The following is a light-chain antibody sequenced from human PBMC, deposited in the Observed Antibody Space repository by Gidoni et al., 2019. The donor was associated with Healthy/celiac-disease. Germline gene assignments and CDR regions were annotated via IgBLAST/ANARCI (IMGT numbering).Light chain of an antibody. Sequence: IQLTQSPSTLSASVGDRITITCRASQSISSWFACYQQKPGKAPKLLIYKSSSLESGVPSRFSGSGSGTEFTLTISSLQPDVFATYYCQQYNSYYTFGQGTKLEIK. CDR3: QQYNSYYT. CDR2: KSS. J-gene: IGKJ2*01. CDR1: QSISSW. V-gene: IGKV1-5*03.